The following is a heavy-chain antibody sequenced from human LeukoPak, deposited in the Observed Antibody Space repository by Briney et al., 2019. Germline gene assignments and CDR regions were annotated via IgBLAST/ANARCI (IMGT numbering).Heavy chain of an antibody. D-gene: IGHD4-17*01. Sequence: SETLSLTCAVSGGSINSGGYSWSWIRQPPGKGLEWIGYIYHSGSTYYSPSLKSRVTISVDRSENQFSLKLSSVTAADTAVYYCARVHGEGIGFDYWGQGTLVTVSS. CDR2: IYHSGST. CDR3: ARVHGEGIGFDY. V-gene: IGHV4-30-2*01. J-gene: IGHJ4*02. CDR1: GGSINSGGYS.